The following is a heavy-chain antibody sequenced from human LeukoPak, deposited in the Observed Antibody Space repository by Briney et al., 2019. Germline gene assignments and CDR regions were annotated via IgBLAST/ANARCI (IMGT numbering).Heavy chain of an antibody. Sequence: GGSLRLSCAASGFTFSNYAMHWVRQAPGKGLEWVAVMSYDGSNKIYADSVKGRFTISRDNSKNTLYLQMNSPRADDTAVYYCARDQYYYDSSGYYFVFDYWGRGTLVTVSS. CDR1: GFTFSNYA. CDR3: ARDQYYYDSSGYYFVFDY. J-gene: IGHJ4*02. V-gene: IGHV3-30-3*01. CDR2: MSYDGSNK. D-gene: IGHD3-22*01.